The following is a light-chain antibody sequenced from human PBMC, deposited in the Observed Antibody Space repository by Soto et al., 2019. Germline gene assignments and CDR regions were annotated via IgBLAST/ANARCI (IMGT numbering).Light chain of an antibody. CDR3: AAWDDILNGYV. V-gene: IGLV2-8*01. J-gene: IGLJ1*01. CDR2: EVN. CDR1: SSDVGGYNY. Sequence: QSVLTQPPSASGSPGQSVAISCTGTSSDVGGYNYVSWYQQHPGKAPKLMIYEVNKRPSGVPDRFSGSKSGNTASLTVSGLQAEDEADYYCAAWDDILNGYVFGGGTKVTVL.